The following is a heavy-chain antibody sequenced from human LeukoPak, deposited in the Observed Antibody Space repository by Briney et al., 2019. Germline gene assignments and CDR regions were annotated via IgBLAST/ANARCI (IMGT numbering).Heavy chain of an antibody. J-gene: IGHJ6*02. V-gene: IGHV3-48*04. CDR1: GFIFSSYS. Sequence: GGSLRLSRAVSGFIFSSYSMNWVRQAPGKGLEWVSHISSSSTSKYYADSVKGRFTISRDNAKNSLYLQMNSLRAEDTAVYYCARGQYGMDVWGQGTTVTVSS. CDR3: ARGQYGMDV. CDR2: ISSSSTSK.